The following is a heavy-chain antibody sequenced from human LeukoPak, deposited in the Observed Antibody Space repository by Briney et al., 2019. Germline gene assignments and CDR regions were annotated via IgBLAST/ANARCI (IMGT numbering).Heavy chain of an antibody. D-gene: IGHD3-16*01. J-gene: IGHJ4*02. Sequence: ASVKVSCKASGYTFTNYYIHWVRQAPGQGLEWMGIISPSGGSTNYAQKFQGRVTMTRDTSTNTVYMDLSSLRSEDTAVYYCAREKTGGTTATPPGYWGQGTLVTVSS. CDR2: ISPSGGST. V-gene: IGHV1-46*01. CDR1: GYTFTNYY. CDR3: AREKTGGTTATPPGY.